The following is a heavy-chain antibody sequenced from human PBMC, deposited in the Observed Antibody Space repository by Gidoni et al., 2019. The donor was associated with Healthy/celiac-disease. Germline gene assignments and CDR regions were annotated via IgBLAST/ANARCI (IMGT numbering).Heavy chain of an antibody. Sequence: QVQLVQSGAEVKKPGASVKVSCKASGYTFTSYGISWVRQAPGQGLEWLGWISAYNGNTHYAQKLQGRVTMTTSTSTSTAYMELRSLRSDDTAVYYCARDLEVVAATVYYGMDVWGQGTTVTVSS. CDR2: ISAYNGNT. D-gene: IGHD2-15*01. CDR3: ARDLEVVAATVYYGMDV. CDR1: GYTFTSYG. J-gene: IGHJ6*02. V-gene: IGHV1-18*01.